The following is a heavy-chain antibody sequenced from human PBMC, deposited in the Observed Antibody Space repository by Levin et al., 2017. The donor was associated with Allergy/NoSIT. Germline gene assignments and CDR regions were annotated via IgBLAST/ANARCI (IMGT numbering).Heavy chain of an antibody. CDR1: GDSVSSNNAG. V-gene: IGHV6-1*01. CDR3: ARDHGDSSFGF. J-gene: IGHJ4*02. Sequence: SEILSLTCAISGDSVSSNNAGWNWIRQSPSRGLEWLGRTYYRSKWYNDCALSVKSRISFDPDTSRNQFSLHLNSVTPEDTGVYYCARDHGDSSFGFWGQGTLVTVSS. CDR2: TYYRSKWYN. D-gene: IGHD4-17*01.